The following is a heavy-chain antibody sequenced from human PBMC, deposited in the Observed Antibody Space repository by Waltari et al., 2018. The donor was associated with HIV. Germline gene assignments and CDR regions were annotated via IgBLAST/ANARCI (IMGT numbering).Heavy chain of an antibody. D-gene: IGHD2-21*01. Sequence: QVQLQESGPGLVKPSETLSLTCTVSGGSISSYYWRWIRPPPGKGLEWIGYIYYSGSTNYNPSLKSRVTISVDTSKNQFSLKLSSVTAADTAVYYCARGVAFGGYYYGMDVWGQGTTVTVSS. V-gene: IGHV4-59*01. CDR1: GGSISSYY. CDR3: ARGVAFGGYYYGMDV. CDR2: IYYSGST. J-gene: IGHJ6*02.